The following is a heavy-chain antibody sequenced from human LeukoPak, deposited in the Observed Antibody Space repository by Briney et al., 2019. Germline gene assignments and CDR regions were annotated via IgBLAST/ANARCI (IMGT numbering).Heavy chain of an antibody. CDR3: AKRDYSDSNTYAPLFDY. J-gene: IGHJ4*02. V-gene: IGHV3-23*01. D-gene: IGHD3-22*01. Sequence: PGGSLRLSCAASGFTFSSYAMAWVRQAPEKGLECVSGITGSGGRTYYADSVKGRFTISRDNSKNTLYLQMSSLRAEDTAVYYCAKRDYSDSNTYAPLFDYWGQGTLVTVSS. CDR1: GFTFSSYA. CDR2: ITGSGGRT.